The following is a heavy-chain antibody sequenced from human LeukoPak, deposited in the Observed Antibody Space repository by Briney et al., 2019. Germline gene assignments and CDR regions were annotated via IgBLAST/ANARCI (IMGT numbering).Heavy chain of an antibody. CDR1: GFTFSSYG. CDR3: ASGVNGYSN. Sequence: PGGSLRLSCAASGFTFSSYGMHWVRQAPGKGLEWVAVIWYDGSNKYYADSVKGRFTISRDNSKNALYLQMNSLRAEDTAVYYCASGVNGYSNWGQGTLVTVSS. CDR2: IWYDGSNK. D-gene: IGHD5-24*01. J-gene: IGHJ4*02. V-gene: IGHV3-33*01.